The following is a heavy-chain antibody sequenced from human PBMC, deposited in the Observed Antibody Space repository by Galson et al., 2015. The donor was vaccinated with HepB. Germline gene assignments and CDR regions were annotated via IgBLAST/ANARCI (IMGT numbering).Heavy chain of an antibody. J-gene: IGHJ4*02. CDR2: ISYDGSNK. CDR1: GFTFSGYA. V-gene: IGHV3-30*04. CDR3: ARGPSYDSSGYLKGRTNY. Sequence: SLRLSCAASGFTFSGYAMHWVRQAPGKGLEWVAVISYDGSNKYYADSVKGRFTISRDNSKNTLYLQMNSLRAEDTAVYYCARGPSYDSSGYLKGRTNYWGQGTLVTVSS. D-gene: IGHD3-22*01.